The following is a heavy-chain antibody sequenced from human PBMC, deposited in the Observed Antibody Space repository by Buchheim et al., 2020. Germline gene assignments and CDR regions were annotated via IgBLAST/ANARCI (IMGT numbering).Heavy chain of an antibody. CDR1: GFTFSTYA. V-gene: IGHV3-23*01. J-gene: IGHJ4*02. D-gene: IGHD4-23*01. CDR2: ISGSGGST. CDR3: AKYRTTVVTPGAFDY. Sequence: EVQLLESGGGLVQPGGSLRLSCAASGFTFSTYAVTWVRQAPGKGLEWVSAISGSGGSTYYADSVKGRFTISRDNSKNTPYLQMNSLRADDTAVYYCAKYRTTVVTPGAFDYWGQGTL.